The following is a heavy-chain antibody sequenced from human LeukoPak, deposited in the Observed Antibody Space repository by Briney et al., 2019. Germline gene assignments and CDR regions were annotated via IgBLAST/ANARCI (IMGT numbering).Heavy chain of an antibody. CDR3: ARDPHYYDSSGYYTSAAFDI. CDR2: INHSGST. Sequence: SETLSLTCAVYGGSFSGYYWSWIRQPPGKGLEWIGEINHSGSTNYNPSLKSRVTISVDKSKNQFSLKLSSVTAADTAVYYCARDPHYYDSSGYYTSAAFDIWGQGTMVTVSS. D-gene: IGHD3-22*01. V-gene: IGHV4-34*01. J-gene: IGHJ3*02. CDR1: GGSFSGYY.